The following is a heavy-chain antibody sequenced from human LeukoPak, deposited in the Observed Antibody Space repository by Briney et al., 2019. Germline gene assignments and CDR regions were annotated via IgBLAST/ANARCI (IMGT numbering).Heavy chain of an antibody. J-gene: IGHJ3*01. D-gene: IGHD4-17*01. CDR1: GFTFSNYA. CDR3: ARDPNGDYIGAFDF. V-gene: IGHV3-23*01. Sequence: GGSLGLSCVASGFTFSNYALIWVRRAPGKGLEWVSAISGSRGGTYYADAVKGRFTISRDNSKNTLYLQMNRLRAEDTATFYCARDPNGDYIGAFDFWGLGTMVTVSS. CDR2: ISGSRGGT.